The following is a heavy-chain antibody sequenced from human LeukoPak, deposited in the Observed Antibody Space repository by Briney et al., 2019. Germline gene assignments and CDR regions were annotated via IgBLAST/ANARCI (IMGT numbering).Heavy chain of an antibody. V-gene: IGHV3-21*01. CDR3: ASQISASAAAMNY. CDR2: ISSSSSYI. J-gene: IGHJ4*02. D-gene: IGHD6-13*01. Sequence: GGSLRLSCAASGFTFSSYSVNWARQAPGKGLEWVSSISSSSSYIYYADSVKGRFTISRDNAKNSLYLQMNSLRAEDTAVYYCASQISASAAAMNYWGQGTLVTVSS. CDR1: GFTFSSYS.